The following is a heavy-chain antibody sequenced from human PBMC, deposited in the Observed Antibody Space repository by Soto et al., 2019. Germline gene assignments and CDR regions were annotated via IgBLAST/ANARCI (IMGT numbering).Heavy chain of an antibody. D-gene: IGHD3-10*01. V-gene: IGHV1-69*08. CDR3: ARDRMVRGGNLRDV. CDR2: IIPILGIA. J-gene: IGHJ6*02. CDR1: GGTFSSYT. Sequence: QVQLVQSGAEVKKPGSSVKVSCKASGGTFSSYTISWVRQAPGQGLEWMGRIIPILGIANYAQKFQGRVTITEDKSTSTAYMELSSLRSEDTAVYYCARDRMVRGGNLRDVWGQGTTVTVSS.